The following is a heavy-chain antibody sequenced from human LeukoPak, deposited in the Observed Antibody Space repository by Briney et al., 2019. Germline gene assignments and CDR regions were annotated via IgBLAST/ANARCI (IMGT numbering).Heavy chain of an antibody. J-gene: IGHJ4*02. CDR3: ARDMISVLDY. CDR1: GGTFSSYA. V-gene: IGHV1-69*04. CDR2: IIPIFGIA. Sequence: SVKVSCKASGGTFSSYAISWVRQAPGQGLEWMGRIIPIFGIANYAQKFQGRVTITADKSTSTAYMELSSLRSEDMAVYYCARDMISVLDYWGQGTLVTVSS. D-gene: IGHD3-16*01.